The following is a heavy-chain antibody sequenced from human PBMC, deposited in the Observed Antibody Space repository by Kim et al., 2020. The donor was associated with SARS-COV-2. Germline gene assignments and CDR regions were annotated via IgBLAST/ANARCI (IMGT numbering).Heavy chain of an antibody. D-gene: IGHD2-15*01. CDR3: ARRESGLLGTFDP. Sequence: SETLSLTCTVSGGSISSSSYYWGWIRQPPGKGLEWIGSIYYSGSTYYNPSLKSRVTISVDTSKNQFSLKLSSVTAADTAVYYCARRESGLLGTFDPWGQG. CDR1: GGSISSSSYY. J-gene: IGHJ5*02. V-gene: IGHV4-39*01. CDR2: IYYSGST.